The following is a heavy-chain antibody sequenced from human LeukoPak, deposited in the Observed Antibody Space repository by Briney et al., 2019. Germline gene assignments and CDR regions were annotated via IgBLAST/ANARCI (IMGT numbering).Heavy chain of an antibody. CDR2: IYYSGST. V-gene: IGHV4-59*01. CDR3: ARLGGATSPFGY. CDR1: GGSISSYY. D-gene: IGHD1-26*01. Sequence: SETLSLTCTVSGGSISSYYWSWIRQPPGKGLEWIGYIYYSGSTNYNPSLKSRVTISVDTSKNQFSLKLSSVTAADTAVYYCARLGGATSPFGYWGQGTLVTVSS. J-gene: IGHJ4*02.